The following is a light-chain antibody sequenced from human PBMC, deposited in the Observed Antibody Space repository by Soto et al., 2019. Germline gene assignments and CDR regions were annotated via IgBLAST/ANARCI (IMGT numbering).Light chain of an antibody. J-gene: IGLJ1*01. Sequence: QSALTQPRSVSGSPGQSVAISCTGTSSDVGGYNYVSWYRQHPGKAPKLMIYDVSKRPSGVPDRFSGSKSGNTASLTISGLQAEDEADYYCCSYAGSYTWVFVTGTKVTVL. V-gene: IGLV2-11*01. CDR1: SSDVGGYNY. CDR3: CSYAGSYTWV. CDR2: DVS.